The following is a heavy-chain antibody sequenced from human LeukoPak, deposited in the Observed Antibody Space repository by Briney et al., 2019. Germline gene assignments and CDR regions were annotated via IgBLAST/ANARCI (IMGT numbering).Heavy chain of an antibody. Sequence: SETLSLTCTVSGGSISSYYWSWIRQPPGKGLEWIGYIYNSGSTNYNPSLKSRVTISVDTSKNQFSLKLSSVTAADTAVYYCARLWYGYSGYDYCDYWGQGTLVTLSS. CDR3: ARLWYGYSGYDYCDY. CDR2: IYNSGST. J-gene: IGHJ4*02. D-gene: IGHD5-12*01. CDR1: GGSISSYY. V-gene: IGHV4-59*08.